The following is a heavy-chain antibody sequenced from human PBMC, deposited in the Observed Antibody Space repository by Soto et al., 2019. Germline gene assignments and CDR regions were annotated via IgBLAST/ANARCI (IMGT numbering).Heavy chain of an antibody. Sequence: SETLSLTCTVSGGSISSYYWSWIRQPPGKGLEWIGYIYYSGSTNYNPSLKSRVTISVDTSKNQFSLKLSSVTAADTAVYYCARRRCSGGSCHYFDYWGQGTLVTVSS. CDR1: GGSISSYY. V-gene: IGHV4-59*08. J-gene: IGHJ4*02. CDR2: IYYSGST. D-gene: IGHD2-15*01. CDR3: ARRRCSGGSCHYFDY.